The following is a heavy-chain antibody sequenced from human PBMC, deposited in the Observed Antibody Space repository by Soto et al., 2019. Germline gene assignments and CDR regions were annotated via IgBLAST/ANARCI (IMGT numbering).Heavy chain of an antibody. J-gene: IGHJ3*02. D-gene: IGHD2-2*01. CDR3: ARFPVPTQGAFDI. Sequence: QVRLQESGPGLVKPSEPLSLTCTVSGGSVSSGRYYWSWIRQPPGRGLEWIGYIYYSGSTNYNPSLNSRATIKADTSKNPFSLKLSSVTAADTAVYYCARFPVPTQGAFDIWGQGTMVTVSS. CDR1: GGSVSSGRYY. CDR2: IYYSGST. V-gene: IGHV4-61*01.